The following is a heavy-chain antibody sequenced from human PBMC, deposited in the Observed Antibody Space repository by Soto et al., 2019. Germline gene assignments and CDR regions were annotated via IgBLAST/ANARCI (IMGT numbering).Heavy chain of an antibody. Sequence: SETLSLTCTVSGGSISSSSYYWGWIRQPPGKGLEWIGSIYYSGSTYYNPSLKSRVTISVDTSKNQFSLKLSSVTAADTAVYYCARHPKWLEGRRFDPWGQGTLVTVSS. D-gene: IGHD6-19*01. CDR2: IYYSGST. CDR1: GGSISSSSYY. J-gene: IGHJ5*02. V-gene: IGHV4-39*01. CDR3: ARHPKWLEGRRFDP.